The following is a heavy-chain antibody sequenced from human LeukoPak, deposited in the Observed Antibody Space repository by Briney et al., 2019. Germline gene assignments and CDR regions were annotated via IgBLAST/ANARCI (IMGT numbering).Heavy chain of an antibody. D-gene: IGHD6-6*01. Sequence: PSETLSLTCAVYGGSFSGYYWSWIRQPPGKGLEWIGEINHSGSTNYNPSLKSRVTISVDTSKNQFSLKLSSVTAADTAVYYCARFLYSSSALWCFDYWGQGTLVTVSS. CDR3: ARFLYSSSALWCFDY. CDR2: INHSGST. J-gene: IGHJ4*02. V-gene: IGHV4-34*01. CDR1: GGSFSGYY.